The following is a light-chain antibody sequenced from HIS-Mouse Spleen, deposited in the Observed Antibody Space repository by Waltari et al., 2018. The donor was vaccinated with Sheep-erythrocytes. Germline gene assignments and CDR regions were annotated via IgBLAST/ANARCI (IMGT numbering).Light chain of an antibody. CDR2: EDS. V-gene: IGLV3-10*01. CDR3: YSTDSSGNHRV. J-gene: IGLJ1*01. Sequence: SYELTQPPSVSVSPGQTARITCSGDALPKKYAYWYQQKSGQAPVLVIYEDSKRPSGIPGRFCGSSSGTMATLTISGAQVEDEADYYCYSTDSSGNHRVFGTGTKVTVL. CDR1: ALPKKY.